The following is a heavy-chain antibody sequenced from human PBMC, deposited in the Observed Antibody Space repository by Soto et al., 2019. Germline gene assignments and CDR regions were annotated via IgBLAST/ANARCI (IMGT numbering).Heavy chain of an antibody. CDR2: IYYSGST. J-gene: IGHJ6*02. D-gene: IGHD3-3*01. CDR1: GGSISSGGYY. V-gene: IGHV4-31*03. Sequence: SETLSLTCTVSGGSISSGGYYWSWIRQHPGKGLEWIGYIYYSGSTYYNPSLKSRVTIPVDTSKNQFSLKLSSVTAADTAVYYCARDNTIFGVAPQRRKYYYYGMDVWGQGTTVTVSS. CDR3: ARDNTIFGVAPQRRKYYYYGMDV.